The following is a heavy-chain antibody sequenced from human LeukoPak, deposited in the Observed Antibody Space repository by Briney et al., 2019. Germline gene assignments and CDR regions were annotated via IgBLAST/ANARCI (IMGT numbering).Heavy chain of an antibody. D-gene: IGHD4-17*01. CDR3: AKESGIRSYGAYFPH. V-gene: IGHV3-74*01. J-gene: IGHJ1*01. CDR1: GFTFSTYW. Sequence: PGGSLRLSCTASGFTFSTYWMHWVRQAPGKGLVWVSRVNTDVSSTTYADSVKGRFTISRDNSKSTLYLQMNSLRAEDTAVYYCAKESGIRSYGAYFPHWGQGTLVTVSS. CDR2: VNTDVSST.